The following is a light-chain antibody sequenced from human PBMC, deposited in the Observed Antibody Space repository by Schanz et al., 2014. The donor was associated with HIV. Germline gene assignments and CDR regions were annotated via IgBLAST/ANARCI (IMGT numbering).Light chain of an antibody. CDR1: SPNIGSNS. CDR2: GND. J-gene: IGLJ3*02. CDR3: ATWDDKLKGPV. V-gene: IGLV1-44*01. Sequence: QSVVTQPPSASGTPGQRVTISCSGSSPNIGSNSVNWYHQVPGTAPKLLIYGNDQRPSGVPDRFSGSKSGTSASLAISRLQSEDEADYFCATWDDKLKGPVFGGGTKLTVL.